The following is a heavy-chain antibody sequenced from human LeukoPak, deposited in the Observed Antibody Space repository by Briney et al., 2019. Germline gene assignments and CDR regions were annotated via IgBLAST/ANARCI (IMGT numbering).Heavy chain of an antibody. CDR3: AKKAQAAGTGFDY. Sequence: GTLSLTCAVSGFTFSSYAMSWVRQAPGKGLEWVSAISGSGGSTYYADSVKGRFTISRDNSKNTLYLQMNSLRAEDTAVYYCAKKAQAAGTGFDYWGQGTLVTVSS. D-gene: IGHD6-13*01. V-gene: IGHV3-23*01. J-gene: IGHJ4*02. CDR1: GFTFSSYA. CDR2: ISGSGGST.